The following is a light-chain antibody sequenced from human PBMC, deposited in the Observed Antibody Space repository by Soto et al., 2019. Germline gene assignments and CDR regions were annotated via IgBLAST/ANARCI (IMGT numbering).Light chain of an antibody. V-gene: IGKV3-15*01. CDR3: QQFTKWPPFT. Sequence: ERVMTQSPATLSVSPGERATLSCRANESVYRNLAWYQQRPGQAPRLLIFHASTRATGIPARLTGSGSGTESTLNICSLQSEDFAVYYCQQFTKWPPFTFGPGNKVDIK. CDR2: HAS. CDR1: ESVYRN. J-gene: IGKJ3*01.